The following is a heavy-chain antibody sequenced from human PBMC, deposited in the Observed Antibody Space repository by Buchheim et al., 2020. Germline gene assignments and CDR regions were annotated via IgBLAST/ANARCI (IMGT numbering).Heavy chain of an antibody. Sequence: QVQLVQSGAEVKKPGASVKVSCKASGYTFTSYDINWVRQATGQGLEWMGWMNPNSGNTGYAQKFQGRVTMTRNTSISTAYMELSSLRSEDTAVYYCARVPNCSSTSCRKKIYYGMDVWGQGTT. CDR2: MNPNSGNT. D-gene: IGHD2-2*01. V-gene: IGHV1-8*01. CDR1: GYTFTSYD. CDR3: ARVPNCSSTSCRKKIYYGMDV. J-gene: IGHJ6*02.